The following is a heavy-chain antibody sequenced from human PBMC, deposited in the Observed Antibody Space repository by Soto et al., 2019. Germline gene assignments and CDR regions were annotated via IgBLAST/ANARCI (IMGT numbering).Heavy chain of an antibody. J-gene: IGHJ4*02. D-gene: IGHD6-19*01. V-gene: IGHV2-26*01. CDR2: IFSNGEK. CDR1: GFSLSDVTMS. Sequence: PTLVNPTETLTLTCTVSGFSLSDVTMSVSWIRQPPGKALEWLAHIFSNGEKSHSTSLRSRLTISKDTSKSQVVLTMTNMDPVDTAAFYCARQIAVAGTKYLDYWGQGXLVTVS. CDR3: ARQIAVAGTKYLDY.